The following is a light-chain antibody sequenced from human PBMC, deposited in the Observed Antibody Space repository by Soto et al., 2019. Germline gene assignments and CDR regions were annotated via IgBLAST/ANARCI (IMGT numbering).Light chain of an antibody. Sequence: QAVVTQEPSFSVSPGGTVTITCGLTSGSVSTTYSASWYQQTPGQSPRTLIYSTNTRSSGVPARFSGSILGNKAALTITGAQADDECDYYCALYMGGGIWVFGGGTNSPS. CDR1: SGSVSTTYS. CDR3: ALYMGGGIWV. J-gene: IGLJ3*02. V-gene: IGLV8-61*01. CDR2: STN.